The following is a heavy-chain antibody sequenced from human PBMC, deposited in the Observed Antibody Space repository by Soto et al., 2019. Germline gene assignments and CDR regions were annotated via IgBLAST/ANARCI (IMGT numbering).Heavy chain of an antibody. CDR2: INHSGST. J-gene: IGHJ6*02. V-gene: IGHV4-34*01. D-gene: IGHD6-13*01. Sequence: SEPLSLTCAVYGGSFSGYYWSRIRQPPGKGLEWIGEINHSGSTNYNPSLKSRVTISVDTSKNQFSLKLSSVTAADTAVYYCARGGRQQLVRGRGMNVWGRGTTVTVSS. CDR1: GGSFSGYY. CDR3: ARGGRQQLVRGRGMNV.